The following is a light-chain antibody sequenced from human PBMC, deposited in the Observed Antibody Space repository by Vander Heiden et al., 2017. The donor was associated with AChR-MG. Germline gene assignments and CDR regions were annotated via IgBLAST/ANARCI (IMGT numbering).Light chain of an antibody. CDR3: QSYDSSLSGGVV. CDR2: GNS. V-gene: IGLV1-40*01. CDR1: SANIGAGYD. J-gene: IGLJ2*01. Sequence: LLTPPPSVSGAPGQRGTISCTGSSANIGAGYDVHWYQQLPGTAPKRLIYGNSNRPSGVPDRFSGSKSGTSASLAITGLQAEDEADYYCQSYDSSLSGGVVFGGGTKLTVL.